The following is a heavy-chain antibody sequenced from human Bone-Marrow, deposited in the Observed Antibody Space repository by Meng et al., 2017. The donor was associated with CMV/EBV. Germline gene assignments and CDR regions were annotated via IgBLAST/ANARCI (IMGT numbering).Heavy chain of an antibody. V-gene: IGHV4-34*08. D-gene: IGHD3-3*01. CDR3: AKKGLRFLEILSVGWFEP. J-gene: IGHJ5*02. CDR2: INHSGST. CDR1: GFTFDDYG. Sequence: ESLKISCAASGFTFDDYGMNWVRQVPGKGLEWIGEINHSGSTNYNPSLKSRLTMSVDASKNQFSLRLSSVTAADTAVYYCAKKGLRFLEILSVGWFEPWGQGTLVTVSS.